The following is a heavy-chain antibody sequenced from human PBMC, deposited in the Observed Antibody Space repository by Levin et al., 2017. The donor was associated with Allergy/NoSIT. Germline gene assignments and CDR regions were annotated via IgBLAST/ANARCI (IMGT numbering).Heavy chain of an antibody. J-gene: IGHJ5*02. CDR2: ISYDGSNK. V-gene: IGHV3-30-3*01. Sequence: GESLKISCAASGFTFSSYAMHWVRQAPGKGLEWVALISYDGSNKYYADSVKGRFTISRDNSKNTLYLQMNSLRAEDTAVYYCARSLLRYLDWLGDWGQGTLVTVSS. CDR1: GFTFSSYA. CDR3: ARSLLRYLDWLGD. D-gene: IGHD3-9*01.